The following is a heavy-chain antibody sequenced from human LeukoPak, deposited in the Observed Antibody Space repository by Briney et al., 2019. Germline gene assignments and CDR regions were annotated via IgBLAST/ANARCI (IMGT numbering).Heavy chain of an antibody. D-gene: IGHD5-18*01. CDR1: GSLLTNNW. Sequence: GTSLQISCKVSGSLLTNNWIGWVRQVPGKGLEWMGLIYPGNSDTKYSPSFQGQVTFSVVKSISTAYLQWSSLKASDTAMYYCARSTGYTYGYDWGQGTLVTVPS. J-gene: IGHJ4*02. V-gene: IGHV5-51*01. CDR3: ARSTGYTYGYD. CDR2: IYPGNSDT.